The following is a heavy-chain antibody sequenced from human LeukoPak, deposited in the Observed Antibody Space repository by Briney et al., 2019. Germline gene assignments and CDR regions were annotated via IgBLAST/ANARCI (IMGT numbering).Heavy chain of an antibody. CDR2: INTNGGRT. Sequence: GGSLRLSCAASGFTFSSYNMNWVRQAPGKGLVWVSRINTNGGRTDYADSVKGRFTISRDNAKNTVSLQMNSLRAEDTAVYYCARSHGGNVDFWGQGSLVTVSS. D-gene: IGHD4-23*01. CDR3: ARSHGGNVDF. J-gene: IGHJ4*02. CDR1: GFTFSSYN. V-gene: IGHV3-74*01.